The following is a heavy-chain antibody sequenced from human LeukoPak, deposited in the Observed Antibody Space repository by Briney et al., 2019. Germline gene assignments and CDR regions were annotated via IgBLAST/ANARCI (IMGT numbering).Heavy chain of an antibody. D-gene: IGHD6-13*01. J-gene: IGHJ5*02. CDR3: ARDVGITVADSFDP. V-gene: IGHV1-18*04. CDR1: GYTFTSYY. CDR2: IHIYRGNT. Sequence: GASVKVSCKASGYTFTSYYMHWVRQAPGQGLEWMGWIHIYRGNTNYAQKFQDRVTMTTDTSTSTVYMEVRGLRSDDTAMYYCARDVGITVADSFDPWGQGTLVTVSP.